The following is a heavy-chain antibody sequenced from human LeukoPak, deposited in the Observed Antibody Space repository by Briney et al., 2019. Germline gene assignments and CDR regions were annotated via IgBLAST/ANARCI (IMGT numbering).Heavy chain of an antibody. CDR3: ARTTLFPVRELSFFDY. Sequence: ASVKVSCKASGYTFTSYDINWVRQATGQGLEWMGWMNPNSGNTGYAQKFQGRVTMTRNTSISTAYMELSSLRSEDTAVYYCARTTLFPVRELSFFDYWGQGTLVTVSS. CDR1: GYTFTSYD. V-gene: IGHV1-8*01. D-gene: IGHD3-16*01. J-gene: IGHJ4*02. CDR2: MNPNSGNT.